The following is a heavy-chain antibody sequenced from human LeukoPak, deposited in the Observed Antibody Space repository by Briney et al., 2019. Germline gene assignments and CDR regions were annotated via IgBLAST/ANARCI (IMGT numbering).Heavy chain of an antibody. J-gene: IGHJ4*02. D-gene: IGHD3-22*01. CDR3: ATQGYYDNYYFDY. Sequence: GASVKVSCKASGYTFTDYYMHWVQQAPGKGLEWMGRVDPEDGETIYAEKFQGRVTITADTSTDTAYMELSSLRSEDTAVYYCATQGYYDNYYFDYWGQGTLVTVSS. CDR2: VDPEDGET. CDR1: GYTFTDYY. V-gene: IGHV1-69-2*01.